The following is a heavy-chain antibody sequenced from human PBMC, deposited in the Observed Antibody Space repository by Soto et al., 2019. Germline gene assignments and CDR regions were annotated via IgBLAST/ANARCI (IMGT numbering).Heavy chain of an antibody. V-gene: IGHV3-66*01. D-gene: IGHD4-17*01. CDR2: IYSGGDT. Sequence: EVQLVESGGGLVQPGGSLRLSCAASGFSVSNNYMSWVRQAPGKGLECVSLIYSGGDTYYVDSVKGRFSISRDSSKNTLYLQMNSLRAEDSAVYYCARNIPVTTLGYWGQGTEVTVAS. CDR1: GFSVSNNY. CDR3: ARNIPVTTLGY. J-gene: IGHJ4*02.